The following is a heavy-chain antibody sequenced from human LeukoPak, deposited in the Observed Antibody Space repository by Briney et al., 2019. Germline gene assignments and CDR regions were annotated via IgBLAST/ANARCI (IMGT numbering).Heavy chain of an antibody. CDR2: IYPGDSDT. V-gene: IGHV5-51*01. D-gene: IGHD1-7*01. CDR3: ARRPQLRSELDY. J-gene: IGHJ4*02. Sequence: GESLKISCKGSGYSFTTYWISWVRQMPGEGLEWMGIIYPGDSDTRYSPSFQGQVTISADKSTNTAYLQWSSLKASDTAICYCARRPQLRSELDYWGQGTLVTVSS. CDR1: GYSFTTYW.